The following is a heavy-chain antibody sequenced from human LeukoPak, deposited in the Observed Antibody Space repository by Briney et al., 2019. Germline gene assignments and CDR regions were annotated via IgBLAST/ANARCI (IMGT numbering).Heavy chain of an antibody. CDR1: GGSISNSY. CDR3: AKSFSGTYPDLDY. V-gene: IGHV4-59*08. J-gene: IGHJ4*02. Sequence: SETLSLTCTVSGGSISNSYWSWIRQPPGKGPEWIGYIYDSGSTNYNPSLRSRVTISVDTSKNQISLNLTSVTAADTAVYYCAKSFSGTYPDLDYWGQGTLVTVSS. D-gene: IGHD3-10*01. CDR2: IYDSGST.